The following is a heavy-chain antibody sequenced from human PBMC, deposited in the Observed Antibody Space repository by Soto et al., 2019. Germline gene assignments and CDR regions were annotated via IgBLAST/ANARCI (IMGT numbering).Heavy chain of an antibody. V-gene: IGHV3-23*01. CDR2: VRGNSYGA. J-gene: IGHJ5*02. CDR3: AKGKSENGVDWLDP. D-gene: IGHD2-8*01. CDR1: GFMFENYA. Sequence: GGSLRLSCAASGFMFENYAMIWVRQAPGKGLEWVATVRGNSYGAYYADSVRGRFIISRDNSKNTMSLQLKSLRDDDTAIYYCAKGKSENGVDWLDPWGPGTLVTVSS.